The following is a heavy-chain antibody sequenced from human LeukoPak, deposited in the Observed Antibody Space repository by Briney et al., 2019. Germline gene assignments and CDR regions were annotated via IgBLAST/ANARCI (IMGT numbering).Heavy chain of an antibody. CDR2: ISYIGST. Sequence: PSETLSLTCAVSDDSFSSHDWTWIRQPPGKGLERIGYISYIGSTNYNPSLKSRVTISIDTSKNQFSLKLSSVTAADTAVYYCARDLVTVTKGFDIWGQGTMVSVSS. D-gene: IGHD4-17*01. CDR1: DDSFSSHD. J-gene: IGHJ3*02. CDR3: ARDLVTVTKGFDI. V-gene: IGHV4-59*11.